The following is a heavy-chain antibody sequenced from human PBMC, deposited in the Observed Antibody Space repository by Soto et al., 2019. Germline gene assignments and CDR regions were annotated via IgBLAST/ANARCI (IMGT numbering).Heavy chain of an antibody. V-gene: IGHV3-30*18. CDR1: GFTFSSYG. D-gene: IGHD6-13*01. Sequence: QVQLVESGGGVVQPGRSLRLSCAASGFTFSSYGMHWVRQAPGKGLEWVAVISFDGINKFYADSVKGRFTISGDKSKKSLHLQMNSLRAEYTAVYYCAKTGPAGTPWDYCYGMDVWGKGTKVTVSS. CDR3: AKTGPAGTPWDYCYGMDV. J-gene: IGHJ6*04. CDR2: ISFDGINK.